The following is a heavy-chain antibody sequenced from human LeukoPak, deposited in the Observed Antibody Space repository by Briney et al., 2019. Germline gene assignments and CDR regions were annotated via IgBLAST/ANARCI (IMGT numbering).Heavy chain of an antibody. Sequence: GASVKVSCKASGGTFSSYAISRVRQAPGQGLEWMGGIIPIFGTANYAQKFQGRVTITADESTSTAYMELSSLRSEDTAVYYCARKAHDYGDDSAFDIWGQGTLVTVSS. V-gene: IGHV1-69*13. CDR1: GGTFSSYA. J-gene: IGHJ3*02. D-gene: IGHD4-17*01. CDR3: ARKAHDYGDDSAFDI. CDR2: IIPIFGTA.